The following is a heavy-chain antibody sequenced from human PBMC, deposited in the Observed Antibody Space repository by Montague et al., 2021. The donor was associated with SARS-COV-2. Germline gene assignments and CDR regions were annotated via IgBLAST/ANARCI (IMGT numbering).Heavy chain of an antibody. CDR3: ARGSDGPDAFDI. Sequence: SETLSLTCTVSGGSISSNYWCWIRQPPGKGLEWIGYIYYSGSTNSNPSLKSRVTISLDTSTNHFSLKLNSVAAADTAVFYCARGSDGPDAFDIWGQGTMVTVSS. CDR2: IYYSGST. CDR1: GGSISSNY. J-gene: IGHJ3*02. D-gene: IGHD5-18*01. V-gene: IGHV4-59*01.